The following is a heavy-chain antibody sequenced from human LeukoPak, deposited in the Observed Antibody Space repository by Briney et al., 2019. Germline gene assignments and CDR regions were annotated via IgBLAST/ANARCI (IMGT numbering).Heavy chain of an antibody. D-gene: IGHD3-22*01. CDR3: ARETIDITVIVVVRMGDAFDI. CDR2: IYNSGST. Sequence: SETLSLTCTVSGYSISSGYYWGWIRQPPGKGLEWIGNIYNSGSTHYNPSLKSRVTISVDTSKNQFSLKLSSVTAADTAVYYCARETIDITVIVVVRMGDAFDIWGQGTVVTVSS. CDR1: GYSISSGYY. J-gene: IGHJ3*02. V-gene: IGHV4-38-2*02.